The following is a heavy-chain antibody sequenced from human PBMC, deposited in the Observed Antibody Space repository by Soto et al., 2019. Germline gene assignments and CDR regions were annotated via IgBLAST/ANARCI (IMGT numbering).Heavy chain of an antibody. V-gene: IGHV4-39*01. Sequence: QLQLQESGPGLVKPSETLSLTCTFSGASISSTTFYWGWIRQPPGKGLEWIGSTYYSGSTYFNPSLKIRATISVDTSKNRFSLKLSSVTAADTAVYYCARHSPFRGGGSSWYRWFDPWGQGTLVTVSS. CDR3: ARHSPFRGGGSSWYRWFDP. CDR2: TYYSGST. D-gene: IGHD6-13*01. J-gene: IGHJ5*02. CDR1: GASISSTTFY.